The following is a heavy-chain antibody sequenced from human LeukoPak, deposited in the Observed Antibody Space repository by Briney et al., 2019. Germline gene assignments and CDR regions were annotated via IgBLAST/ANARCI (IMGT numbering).Heavy chain of an antibody. D-gene: IGHD6-13*01. J-gene: IGHJ4*02. Sequence: SQTLSLTCTVSGGSISSGSYYWSWIRQPAGKGLEWIGRIYTSGSTNYNPSLKSRVTISVDTSKNQFSLKLSSVTAADTAVYYCASWDSSSSLDYWGQGTLVTVSS. CDR2: IYTSGST. CDR3: ASWDSSSSLDY. V-gene: IGHV4-61*02. CDR1: GGSISSGSYY.